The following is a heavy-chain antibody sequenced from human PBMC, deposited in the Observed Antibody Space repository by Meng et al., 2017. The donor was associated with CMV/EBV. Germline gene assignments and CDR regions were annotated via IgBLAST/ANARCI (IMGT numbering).Heavy chain of an antibody. V-gene: IGHV4-4*07. CDR2: IYTSGST. J-gene: IGHJ5*02. D-gene: IGHD2-2*01. CDR1: GGSISSYY. Sequence: QLQGSGPGVVEPSETLSLHCPVPGGSISSYYWSWIRQPAGKGLEWIGRIYTSGSTNYNPSFKSRVTMSVDTSKNQFSLKLSSVTAADTAVYYCARDLMNCSSTSCANWFDPWGQGTLVTVSS. CDR3: ARDLMNCSSTSCANWFDP.